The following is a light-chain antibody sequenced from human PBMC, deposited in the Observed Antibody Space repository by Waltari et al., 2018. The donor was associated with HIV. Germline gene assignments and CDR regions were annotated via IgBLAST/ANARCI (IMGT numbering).Light chain of an antibody. J-gene: IGLJ3*02. CDR1: SSNIGSNY. CDR2: SND. CDR3: AAWDDSLSAWV. V-gene: IGLV1-47*02. Sequence: QSVLTQPPSASGTPGQRVSISCSGSSSNIGSNYVYWYQQLPGRAPKLLMYSNDERPSVVRDRFSCSKSGTSASWAISGLRSEDEADYYCAAWDDSLSAWVFGGGTKLTVL.